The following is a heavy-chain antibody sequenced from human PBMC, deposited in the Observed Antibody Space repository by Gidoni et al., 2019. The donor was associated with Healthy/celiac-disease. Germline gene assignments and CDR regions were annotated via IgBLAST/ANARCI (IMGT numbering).Heavy chain of an antibody. V-gene: IGHV4-39*01. J-gene: IGHJ1*01. Sequence: HLQLHESGPGLVKPSETLSLTCTVFGGSISRSSYFWGWIRQPPGRGMEWIGSIYYSGSTYYNPSLKSRVTIYVDTSKNEFALKVSCVTAADTAGYYCARVSIAVAEPQYFQHWGQGTLVTVSS. CDR1: GGSISRSSYF. CDR2: IYYSGST. D-gene: IGHD6-19*01. CDR3: ARVSIAVAEPQYFQH.